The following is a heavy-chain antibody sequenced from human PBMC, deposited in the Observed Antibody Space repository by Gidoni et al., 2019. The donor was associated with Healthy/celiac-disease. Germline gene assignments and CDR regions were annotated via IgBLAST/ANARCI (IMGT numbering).Heavy chain of an antibody. D-gene: IGHD5-18*01. V-gene: IGHV3-7*01. CDR3: ARDGDTAMAPYYYYGMDV. Sequence: EVQLVESGGGLVQPGGSLRLSCAASGFTFSSYWMSWVRQAPGKGLEWVANIKQDGSEKYYVDSVKGRFTISRDNAKNSLYLQMNSLRAEDTAVYYCARDGDTAMAPYYYYGMDVWGQGTTVTVSS. J-gene: IGHJ6*02. CDR2: IKQDGSEK. CDR1: GFTFSSYW.